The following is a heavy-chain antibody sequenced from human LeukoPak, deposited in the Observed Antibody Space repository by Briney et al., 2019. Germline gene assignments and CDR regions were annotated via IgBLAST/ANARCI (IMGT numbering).Heavy chain of an antibody. CDR1: GYTFTSYD. CDR3: ARGYCSSTSCYHYYGMDV. V-gene: IGHV1-8*01. D-gene: IGHD2-2*01. J-gene: IGHJ6*02. Sequence: ASVKVSCKASGYTFTSYDINWVRQAPGQGLEWMGWMNPNSGNTGYAQKFQGRVTMTRNTSISTAYMELISLRSEDTAVYYCARGYCSSTSCYHYYGMDVWGQGTTVTVSS. CDR2: MNPNSGNT.